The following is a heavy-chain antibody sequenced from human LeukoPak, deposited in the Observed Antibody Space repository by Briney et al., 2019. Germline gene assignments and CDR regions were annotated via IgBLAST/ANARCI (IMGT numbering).Heavy chain of an antibody. CDR2: IRYDGSNE. CDR1: GFTFSSYA. V-gene: IGHV3-30*02. D-gene: IGHD6-13*01. CDR3: AKGRSSTSSLNALDI. Sequence: PWGSLRLSCAASGFTFSSYAIHWVRLAPGKGLEWVSFIRYDGSNEYYADSVKGRFAISRDNSKNTAYLQMNSLRGEDTAVYYCAKGRSSTSSLNALDIWGQGTLVTVSS. J-gene: IGHJ3*02.